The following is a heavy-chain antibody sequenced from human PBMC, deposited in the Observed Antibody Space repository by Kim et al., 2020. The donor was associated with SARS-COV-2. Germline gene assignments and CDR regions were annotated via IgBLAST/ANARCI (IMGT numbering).Heavy chain of an antibody. Sequence: ASVKVSCKASGYTFTSYYMHWVRQAPGQGLEWMGIINPSGGSTSYAQKFQGRVTMTRDTSTSTVYMELSSLRSEDTAVYYCAREGGITMIEGYFQHWGQGTLVTVSS. V-gene: IGHV1-46*01. D-gene: IGHD3-22*01. CDR1: GYTFTSYY. J-gene: IGHJ1*01. CDR2: INPSGGST. CDR3: AREGGITMIEGYFQH.